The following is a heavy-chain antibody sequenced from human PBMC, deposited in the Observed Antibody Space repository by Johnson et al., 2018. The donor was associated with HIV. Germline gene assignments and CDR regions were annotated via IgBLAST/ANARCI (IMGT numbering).Heavy chain of an antibody. CDR2: ISSGGDT. CDR1: GFTFSNY. J-gene: IGHJ3*02. CDR3: ARVRAAVAYGGGAVDI. D-gene: IGHD6-19*01. V-gene: IGHV3-66*01. Sequence: VQLVESGGGLVQPGGSLRLSCGASGFTFSNYITWVRQAPGKGLEWVSVISSGGDTYYADSVKDRFTISRDNSKNTLYLQMNRLRAEGTAVYYCARVRAAVAYGGGAVDIWGQGTMVTVSS.